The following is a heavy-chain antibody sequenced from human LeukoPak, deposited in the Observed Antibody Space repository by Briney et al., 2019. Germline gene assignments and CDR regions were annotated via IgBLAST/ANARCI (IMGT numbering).Heavy chain of an antibody. CDR1: GGSISSGSYY. V-gene: IGHV4-61*02. D-gene: IGHD3-10*01. CDR2: IYSSGTT. J-gene: IGHJ5*02. Sequence: PSETLSLTCTVSGGSISSGSYYWSWIRQPAGKGLEWIGRIYSSGTTNYNPSLKSRVTISVDTSKNQFSLKLSSVTAADTAVYYCARAEGFGELMGDNWFDPWGQGILVTVSS. CDR3: ARAEGFGELMGDNWFDP.